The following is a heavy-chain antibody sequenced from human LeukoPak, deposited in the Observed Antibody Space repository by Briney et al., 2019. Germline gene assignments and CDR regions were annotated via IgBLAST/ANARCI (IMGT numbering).Heavy chain of an antibody. CDR2: ISAYNGNT. D-gene: IGHD5-18*01. J-gene: IGHJ6*03. CDR1: GYTFTSYG. V-gene: IGHV1-18*01. Sequence: ASVKVSCKASGYTFTSYGISWVRQAPGQGLEWMGWISAYNGNTNYAQKLQGRVTMTTDTSTSTAYMELRSLRSDDTAVYYCALDTAMVPNYYYYYMDVWGKGTTVTVSS. CDR3: ALDTAMVPNYYYYYMDV.